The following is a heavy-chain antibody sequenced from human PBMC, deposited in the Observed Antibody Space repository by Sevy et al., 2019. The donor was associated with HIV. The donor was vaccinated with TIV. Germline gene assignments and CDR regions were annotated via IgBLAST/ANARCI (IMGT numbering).Heavy chain of an antibody. J-gene: IGHJ3*02. CDR2: INPNSGGT. CDR1: GYTFTGYY. CDR3: AGEGGAMAVAGTLGNAFDI. Sequence: ASVKVSCKASGYTFTGYYMHWVRQAPGQGLEWMGWINPNSGGTNYAQKFQGRVTMTRDTSISTAYMELSRLRSDDTAVYYCAGEGGAMAVAGTLGNAFDIWGQGTMVTVSS. D-gene: IGHD6-19*01. V-gene: IGHV1-2*02.